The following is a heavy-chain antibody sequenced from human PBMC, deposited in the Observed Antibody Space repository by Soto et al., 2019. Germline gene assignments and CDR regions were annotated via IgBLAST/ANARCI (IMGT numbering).Heavy chain of an antibody. CDR2: IRSQPYGGTA. D-gene: IGHD3-10*01. CDR3: IGSFHF. Sequence: EVYLVESGGGLVEPGRSLRLSCTASGFPFGNFLMSWFRQAPGKGMEWVGVIRSQPYGGTAEYAASVRGRFTISRDDSKGIAYLPMNSLQTEDSGVYYCIGSFHFWGQGTLVTVSS. V-gene: IGHV3-49*03. J-gene: IGHJ4*02. CDR1: GFPFGNFL.